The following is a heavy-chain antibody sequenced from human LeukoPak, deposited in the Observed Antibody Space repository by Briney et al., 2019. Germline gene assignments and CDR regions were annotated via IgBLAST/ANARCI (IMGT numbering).Heavy chain of an antibody. V-gene: IGHV4-61*02. J-gene: IGHJ2*01. D-gene: IGHD1-26*01. Sequence: PSETLSLTCTVSGGSISSGSYYWSWIRQPAGRGLEWIGRIYTSGSTNYNPSLKSRVTISVDTSKNQFSLKLSSVTAADTAVYYCARTGSGSYYEYWYFDLWGRGTLVTVSS. CDR1: GGSISSGSYY. CDR3: ARTGSGSYYEYWYFDL. CDR2: IYTSGST.